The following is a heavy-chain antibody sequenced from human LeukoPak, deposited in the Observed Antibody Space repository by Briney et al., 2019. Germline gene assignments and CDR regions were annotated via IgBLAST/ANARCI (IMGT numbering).Heavy chain of an antibody. CDR2: MNPNSGNT. Sequence: GASVKVSCKASGYTFTSYDINWVRQATGQGLEWMGWMNPNSGNTGYAQKFQGRVTMTRNTSINTAYMELSSLRSEDTAVYYCAREETYYDILTGFYYYYYGMDVWGQGTTVTVSS. CDR3: AREETYYDILTGFYYYYYGMDV. V-gene: IGHV1-8*01. D-gene: IGHD3-9*01. CDR1: GYTFTSYD. J-gene: IGHJ6*02.